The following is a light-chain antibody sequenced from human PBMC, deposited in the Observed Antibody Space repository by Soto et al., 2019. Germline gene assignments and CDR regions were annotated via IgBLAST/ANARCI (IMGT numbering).Light chain of an antibody. J-gene: IGKJ4*01. CDR2: VAF. CDR1: QSVSSSY. V-gene: IGKV3-20*01. CDR3: QQYDSSPLT. Sequence: EIVLTQSPGTMSLSPGERATLSCRASQSVSSSYLAWYQQKPGQALRLLIYVAFSRATGIPDRFSGSGSGTDFTITISRLEPEDFAVCYFQQYDSSPLTFSGGNKVELK.